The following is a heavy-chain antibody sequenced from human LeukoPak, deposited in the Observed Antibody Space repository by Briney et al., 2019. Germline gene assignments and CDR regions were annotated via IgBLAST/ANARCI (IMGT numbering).Heavy chain of an antibody. CDR3: ARERTAMVTGFDY. V-gene: IGHV3-66*01. J-gene: IGHJ4*02. CDR1: GFTVSSNY. D-gene: IGHD5-18*01. CDR2: IYSGGST. Sequence: GGSLRLSCAASGFTVSSNYTSWVRQAPGKGLEWVSVIYSGGSTYYADSVKGRFTISRDNSKNTLYLQMNSLRAEDTAVYYCARERTAMVTGFDYWGQGTPVTVSS.